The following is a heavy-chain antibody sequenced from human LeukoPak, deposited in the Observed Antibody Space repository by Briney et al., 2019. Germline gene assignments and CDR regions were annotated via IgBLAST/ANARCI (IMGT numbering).Heavy chain of an antibody. CDR2: IYYSGST. J-gene: IGHJ6*03. Sequence: SETLSLTCTVSGGSISSYFWNWIRQPPGKGLEWIGYIYYSGSTNYNPSLKSRVTISVDTSKNQFSLKLSSVTAADTAVYYCARVAGTNYYYYYMDVWGKGTTVTVSS. CDR3: ARVAGTNYYYYYMDV. V-gene: IGHV4-59*01. CDR1: GGSISSYF.